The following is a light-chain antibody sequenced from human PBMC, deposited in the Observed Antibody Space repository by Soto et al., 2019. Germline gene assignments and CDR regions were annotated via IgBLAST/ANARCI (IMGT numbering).Light chain of an antibody. CDR2: DAS. CDR3: QQYNTYTWT. V-gene: IGKV1-13*02. Sequence: AIEMTQSPSSLSVSVGDRVTITCRASQGIRHDLGWYQQKPGKAPELLIYDASTLESGVPSRFSGSGSGTEFTLTISTLQPDDFATYYCQQYNTYTWTFGQGTKGDIK. J-gene: IGKJ1*01. CDR1: QGIRHD.